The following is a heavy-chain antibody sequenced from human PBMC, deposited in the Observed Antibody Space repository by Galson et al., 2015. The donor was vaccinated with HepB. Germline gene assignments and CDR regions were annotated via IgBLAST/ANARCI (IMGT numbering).Heavy chain of an antibody. CDR1: GFTFSGSG. CDR3: TRLPLEVATAEAAY. V-gene: IGHV3-73*01. CDR2: IRSKANSYAT. D-gene: IGHD1-1*01. J-gene: IGHJ4*02. Sequence: SLRLSCAASGFTFSGSGMHWVRQASGKGLEWVGRIRSKANSYATAYAASVKGRFTISRDDSKNTAYLQMNSLKTEDTAVYYCTRLPLEVATAEAAYWGQGTLVTVSS.